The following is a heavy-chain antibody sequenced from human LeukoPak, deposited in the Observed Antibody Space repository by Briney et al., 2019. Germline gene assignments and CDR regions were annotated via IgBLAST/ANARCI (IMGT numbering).Heavy chain of an antibody. CDR3: AREDSGSWRGYSSSWYGMDV. CDR1: GFTFSTYA. D-gene: IGHD6-13*01. CDR2: TSYDGSNK. J-gene: IGHJ6*02. V-gene: IGHV3-30-3*01. Sequence: HPGGSLRLSCAASGFTFSTYAMHWVRQAPGKGLEWVAFTSYDGSNKYYADSVKGRFTISRDNSKNTLYLQMNSLRAEDTAVYYCAREDSGSWRGYSSSWYGMDVWGQGTTVTVSS.